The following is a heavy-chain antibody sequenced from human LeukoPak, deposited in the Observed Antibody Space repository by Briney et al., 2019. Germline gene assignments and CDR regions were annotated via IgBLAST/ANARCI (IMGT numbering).Heavy chain of an antibody. Sequence: ASVTVSCKASGGTFSSYAISWVRQAPGQGLEWMGRIIPILGIANYAQKFQGRVTITADKSTSTAYMELSGLRSEDTAVYYCAREGRYSSSLYSDYWGQGTLVTVSS. CDR1: GGTFSSYA. CDR3: AREGRYSSSLYSDY. V-gene: IGHV1-69*04. CDR2: IIPILGIA. J-gene: IGHJ4*02. D-gene: IGHD6-13*01.